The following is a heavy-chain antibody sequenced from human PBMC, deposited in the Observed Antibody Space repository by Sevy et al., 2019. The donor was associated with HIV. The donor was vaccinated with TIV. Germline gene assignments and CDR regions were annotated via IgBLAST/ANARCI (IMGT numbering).Heavy chain of an antibody. CDR2: IYYSGST. D-gene: IGHD1-26*01. CDR3: ATYSGSPHWVGWFDP. J-gene: IGHJ5*02. CDR1: GGSISSYY. V-gene: IGHV4-59*01. Sequence: SETLSLTCTVSGGSISSYYWSWIRQPPGKGLEWIGYIYYSGSTSYNPSLKSRVTISVDTSKDQFSLKLSSVTAADTAVYYCATYSGSPHWVGWFDPRGQGTLVTVSS.